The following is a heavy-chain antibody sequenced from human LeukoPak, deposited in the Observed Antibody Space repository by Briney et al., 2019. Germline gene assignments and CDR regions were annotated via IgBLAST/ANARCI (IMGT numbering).Heavy chain of an antibody. V-gene: IGHV1-2*02. J-gene: IGHJ1*01. Sequence: ASVKVSCKASGYTFTGYYMHWVRQAPGQGHEWMGWINPNSGGTNYAQKFQGRVTMTRDTSISTAYMELSRLRSDDTAVYYCARLTRLGYADYVEYFQHWGQGTLVTVSS. D-gene: IGHD4-17*01. CDR1: GYTFTGYY. CDR3: ARLTRLGYADYVEYFQH. CDR2: INPNSGGT.